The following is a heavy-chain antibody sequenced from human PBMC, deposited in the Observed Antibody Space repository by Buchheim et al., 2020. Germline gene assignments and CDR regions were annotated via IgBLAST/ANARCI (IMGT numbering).Heavy chain of an antibody. J-gene: IGHJ6*02. Sequence: QVQLVESGGGVVQPGRSLRLSCAASGFTFSSYAMHWVRQAPGKGLEWVAVISYDGSNKYYADSVKGRFTISRDNSKNTLYLQMNSLRAEDTAVYYCAREHCSSTSCYGYYYYYYGMDVWGQGTT. CDR2: ISYDGSNK. CDR1: GFTFSSYA. CDR3: AREHCSSTSCYGYYYYYYGMDV. D-gene: IGHD2-2*01. V-gene: IGHV3-30-3*01.